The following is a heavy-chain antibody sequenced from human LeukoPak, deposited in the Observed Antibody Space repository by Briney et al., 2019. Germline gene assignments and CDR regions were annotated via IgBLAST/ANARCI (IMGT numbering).Heavy chain of an antibody. J-gene: IGHJ6*02. CDR3: VKSYNYGPLV. CDR2: INHSGST. D-gene: IGHD5-18*01. V-gene: IGHV4-34*01. Sequence: PSETLSLTCAVYGVSFSNYYWSWIRQPPGKGLEWIGEINHSGSTNYSPSLKSRVTMSVDASKNQFSLRLSSVTAADTAVYYCVKSYNYGPLVWGQGTTVTVSS. CDR1: GVSFSNYY.